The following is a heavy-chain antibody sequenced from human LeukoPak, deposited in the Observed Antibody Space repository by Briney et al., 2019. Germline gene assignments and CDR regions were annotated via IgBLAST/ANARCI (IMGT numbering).Heavy chain of an antibody. D-gene: IGHD1-26*01. CDR3: AKGGKWDVTPFDY. Sequence: GGSLRLSCAASGFTFTSYSMNWVRQAPGEGLEWVSTISGGGGSTYYADSVKGRFTISRDNSKNTLYLQVNSLRAEDTAVYYCAKGGKWDVTPFDYWGQGTLVAVSS. V-gene: IGHV3-23*01. J-gene: IGHJ4*02. CDR2: ISGGGGST. CDR1: GFTFTSYS.